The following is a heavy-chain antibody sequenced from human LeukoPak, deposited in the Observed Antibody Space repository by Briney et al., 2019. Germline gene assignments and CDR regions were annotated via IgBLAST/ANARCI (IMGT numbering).Heavy chain of an antibody. Sequence: GGSLRLSCAASGFTFSSYNINWVRQVPGKGLEWVSSISSSSSYMFYADSVKGRFTITRDNAKNLVHLQMNSLRAEDTAVYYCARCTPHNFSPFDYWGQGSLVTVSS. V-gene: IGHV3-21*01. CDR1: GFTFSSYN. D-gene: IGHD1-20*01. J-gene: IGHJ4*02. CDR3: ARCTPHNFSPFDY. CDR2: ISSSSSYM.